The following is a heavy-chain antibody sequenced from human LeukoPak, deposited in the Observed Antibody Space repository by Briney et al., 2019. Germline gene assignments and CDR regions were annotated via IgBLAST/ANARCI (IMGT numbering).Heavy chain of an antibody. Sequence: SETLSLTCTVSGGSISSYYWSWIRQPPGKGLEWIGYIYYSGSTNYKPSLKSRVTISVDTSKNQFSLKLSSVTAADTAVYYCARWIPEGERAFDIWGQGTMVTVSS. CDR1: GGSISSYY. J-gene: IGHJ3*02. CDR2: IYYSGST. CDR3: ARWIPEGERAFDI. V-gene: IGHV4-59*08. D-gene: IGHD1-1*01.